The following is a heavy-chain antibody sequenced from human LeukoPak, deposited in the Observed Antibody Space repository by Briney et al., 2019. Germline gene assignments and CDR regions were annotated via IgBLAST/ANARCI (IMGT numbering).Heavy chain of an antibody. CDR3: ARHESSVVPSSFDY. J-gene: IGHJ4*02. V-gene: IGHV4-59*08. CDR1: GGSISSYY. CDR2: IYYSGST. D-gene: IGHD2-2*01. Sequence: SETLSLTCTVSGGSISSYYWSWIRQPPGKGLEWIGYIYYSGSTNYNPSLKSRVTISVDTSKNQFSLKLSSVTAADTAVYYCARHESSVVPSSFDYSGQGTLVTVSS.